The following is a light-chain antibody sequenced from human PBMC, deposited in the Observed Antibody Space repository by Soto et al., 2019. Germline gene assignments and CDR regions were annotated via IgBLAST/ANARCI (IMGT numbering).Light chain of an antibody. CDR2: EVV. CDR3: KSYAGSNTYV. V-gene: IGLV2-8*01. J-gene: IGLJ1*01. Sequence: QSVLTQPPSASGSPGQSVTISCTGTKSDIGVYDFVSWYQHHPGKAPRLIIYEVVQRPSGVPDRFSGSKSVNTASLTVSGLQAADEADYFCKSYAGSNTYVFGSGTKVTVL. CDR1: KSDIGVYDF.